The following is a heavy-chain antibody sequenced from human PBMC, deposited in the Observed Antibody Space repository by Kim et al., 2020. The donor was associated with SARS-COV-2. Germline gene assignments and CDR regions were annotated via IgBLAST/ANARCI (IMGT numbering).Heavy chain of an antibody. J-gene: IGHJ4*02. D-gene: IGHD3-10*01. V-gene: IGHV3-30-3*01. CDR3: ARDTNYYGSGGKAGPLNKAFDH. CDR1: GFTFSSYA. CDR2: ISYDGSNI. Sequence: GGSLRLSCAASGFTFSSYAMHWVRQAPGKGLEWVAVISYDGSNIYYADSVKGRFTISRDNSKNTLYLQMNRMRAEDTAVYFCARDTNYYGSGGKAGPLNKAFDHWGQGTLVTVSA.